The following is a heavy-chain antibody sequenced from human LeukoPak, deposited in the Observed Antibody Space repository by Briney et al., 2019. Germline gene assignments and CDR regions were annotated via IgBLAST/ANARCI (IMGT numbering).Heavy chain of an antibody. J-gene: IGHJ4*02. V-gene: IGHV4-34*01. CDR1: GGSISSYY. Sequence: SETLSLTCTVSGGSISSYYWSWIRQPPGKGLEWIGEINHSGSTNYNPSLKSRVTISVDTSKNQFSLKLSSVTAADTAVYYCARHLIAVTTRRGGYFDYWGQGTLVTVSS. CDR3: ARHLIAVTTRRGGYFDY. D-gene: IGHD4-17*01. CDR2: INHSGST.